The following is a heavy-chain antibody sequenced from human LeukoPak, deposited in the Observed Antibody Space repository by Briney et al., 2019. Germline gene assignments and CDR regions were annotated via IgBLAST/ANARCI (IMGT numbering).Heavy chain of an antibody. D-gene: IGHD5-12*01. J-gene: IGHJ4*02. V-gene: IGHV3-48*03. CDR3: AKERSSLRREWLRWGFDY. CDR2: ISSSGSTI. CDR1: GFTFSSYE. Sequence: GGSLRLSCAASGFTFSSYEMNWVRQAPGKGLELVSYISSSGSTIYYADSVKGRFTISRDNAKNSLYLQMNSLRAEDTAVYYCAKERSSLRREWLRWGFDYWGQGTLVTVSS.